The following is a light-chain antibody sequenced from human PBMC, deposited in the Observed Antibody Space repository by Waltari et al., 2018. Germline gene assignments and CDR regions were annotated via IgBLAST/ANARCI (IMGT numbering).Light chain of an antibody. V-gene: IGLV3-1*01. Sequence: SYALTQPTSVSVSPGQTASITCSGDKFGDQYIHWSQQKPAQSPVLVINQDNKRPSGIPERFAGSSSGNTATLTISGTQAIDEADYFCQAWDRSPIFGGGTKLTVL. CDR1: KFGDQY. CDR2: QDN. J-gene: IGLJ2*01. CDR3: QAWDRSPI.